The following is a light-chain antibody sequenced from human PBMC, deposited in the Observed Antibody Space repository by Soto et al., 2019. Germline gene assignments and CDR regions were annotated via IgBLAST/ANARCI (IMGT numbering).Light chain of an antibody. CDR3: QQYGSSPLT. J-gene: IGKJ4*01. CDR2: GAS. CDR1: QSVSSSF. Sequence: EIVLTQSPGSLSLSPGERATLSSRASQSVSSSFLAWYQQKPGQAPRLLIYGASSRATGIPDRFSGSGSGTDFTLTISRLEPEDVAVYYCQQYGSSPLTFGGGTKVEIK. V-gene: IGKV3-20*01.